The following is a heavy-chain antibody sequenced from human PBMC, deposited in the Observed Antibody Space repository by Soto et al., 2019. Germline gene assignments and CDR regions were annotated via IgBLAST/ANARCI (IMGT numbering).Heavy chain of an antibody. CDR2: ISYDGSNK. J-gene: IGHJ4*02. CDR1: GFTFCSYA. CDR3: ARDLRWELYYFDY. Sequence: QVQLVESGGGVVQPGRSLRLSCAASGFTFCSYAMHWVRQAPGKGLEWVAVISYDGSNKYYADSVKGRFTISRDNSKNTLYLQMNSLRAEDTAVYYCARDLRWELYYFDYWGQGTLVTVSS. V-gene: IGHV3-30-3*01. D-gene: IGHD1-26*01.